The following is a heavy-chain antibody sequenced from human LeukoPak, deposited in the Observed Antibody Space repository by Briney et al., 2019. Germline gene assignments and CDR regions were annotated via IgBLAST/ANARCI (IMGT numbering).Heavy chain of an antibody. V-gene: IGHV4-4*07. J-gene: IGHJ4*02. D-gene: IGHD2/OR15-2a*01. CDR1: GSSISSYY. CDR2: IYTSGST. CDR3: ARDLIGPFDY. Sequence: SETLSLTCTVSGSSISSYYWSWIRQPAGKGLEWIGRIYTSGSTNYNPSLKSRVTMSVDTSENQFSLILSSVTAADTAMYYCARDLIGPFDYWGQGTLVTVSS.